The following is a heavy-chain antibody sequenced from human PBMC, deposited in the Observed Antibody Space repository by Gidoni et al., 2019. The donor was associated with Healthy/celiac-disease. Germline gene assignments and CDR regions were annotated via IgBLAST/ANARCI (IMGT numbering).Heavy chain of an antibody. Sequence: QVQLVQSGAEVKKPGSSVKVSCKASGGTFSSYAISWVRQAPGQGLEWMGGIIPIFGTANYAQKFQGRVTITADKSTSTAYMELSSLRSEDTAVYYCARDPGAAAIRGEYFQHWGQGTLVTVSS. CDR1: GGTFSSYA. J-gene: IGHJ1*01. D-gene: IGHD2-2*01. CDR2: IIPIFGTA. V-gene: IGHV1-69*06. CDR3: ARDPGAAAIRGEYFQH.